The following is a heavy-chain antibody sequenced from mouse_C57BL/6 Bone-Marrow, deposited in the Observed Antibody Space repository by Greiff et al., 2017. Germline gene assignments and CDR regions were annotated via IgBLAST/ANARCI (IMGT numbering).Heavy chain of an antibody. CDR3: ARSGYLYAMDY. D-gene: IGHD2-2*01. V-gene: IGHV1-69*01. CDR2: IDPSDSYT. J-gene: IGHJ4*01. Sequence: VQLVESGAELVMPGASVKLSCKASGYTFTSYWMHWVKQRPGQGLEWIGEIDPSDSYTNYNQKFKGKSTLAVDKSSSTAYMQLSSLTSEDSAVYYCARSGYLYAMDYWGQGTSVTVSS. CDR1: GYTFTSYW.